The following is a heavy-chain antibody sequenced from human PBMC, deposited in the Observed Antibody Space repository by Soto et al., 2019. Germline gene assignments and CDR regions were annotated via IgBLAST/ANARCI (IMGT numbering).Heavy chain of an antibody. CDR3: ARDVSSDTTGFRGYDL. J-gene: IGHJ4*02. CDR1: GGTVSSYA. Sequence: QLHLVQSGAEVKKAGSSVKVSCKASGGTVSSYAITWVRQAPGKGLEWMGVFIPIFVSAHYAPKFQGRITITADESTSTAYMELSGLTSEDTAIYYCARDVSSDTTGFRGYDLWGQGTQFTVSS. CDR2: FIPIFVSA. D-gene: IGHD3-10*01. V-gene: IGHV1-69*01.